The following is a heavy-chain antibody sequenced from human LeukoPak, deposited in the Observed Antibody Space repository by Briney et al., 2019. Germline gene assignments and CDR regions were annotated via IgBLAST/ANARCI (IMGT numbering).Heavy chain of an antibody. J-gene: IGHJ6*03. V-gene: IGHV4-59*01. CDR1: DDSITMYY. Sequence: SETLSLTCSVSDDSITMYYWTWIRQPPGKGLEWIGYVDHTGSTNFNPSLNGRVSISRDTTKNLFSLRLRSVTAADTAVYFCARGRVSSSTWYSTYYYYFYMDVWGKGTTVAVSS. D-gene: IGHD1-1*01. CDR3: ARGRVSSSTWYSTYYYYFYMDV. CDR2: VDHTGST.